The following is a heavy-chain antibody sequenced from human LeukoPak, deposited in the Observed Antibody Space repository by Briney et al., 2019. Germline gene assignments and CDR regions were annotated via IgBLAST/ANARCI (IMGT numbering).Heavy chain of an antibody. Sequence: GGSLRLSCAASGFTFSNAWMTRVRQAPGKGLEWVGRIKGKTEGGTTDYAAPVKGRFTISRDDSRNMLYLHMNSLKTEDTAVYYCAQASGYDRYWGQGTLVTVSS. CDR3: AQASGYDRY. CDR1: GFTFSNAW. J-gene: IGHJ4*02. D-gene: IGHD5-12*01. CDR2: IKGKTEGGTT. V-gene: IGHV3-15*01.